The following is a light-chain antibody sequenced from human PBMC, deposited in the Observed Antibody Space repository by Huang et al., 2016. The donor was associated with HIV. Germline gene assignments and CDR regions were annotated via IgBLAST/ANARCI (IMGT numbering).Light chain of an antibody. Sequence: DLVLTQSPDSLAVSLGERATITCKSRQSVFHRANNKHYLAWFQQRPGQPPGLLLYWASTRESGVADRVRGRWSGTDFTLTISRLQADDVAVYYCQQYYIAPFTFGQGTKLEI. CDR3: QQYYIAPFT. CDR1: QSVFHRANNKHY. CDR2: WAS. J-gene: IGKJ2*01. V-gene: IGKV4-1*01.